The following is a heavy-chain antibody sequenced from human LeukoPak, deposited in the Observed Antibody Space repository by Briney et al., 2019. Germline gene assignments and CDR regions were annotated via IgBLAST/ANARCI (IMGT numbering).Heavy chain of an antibody. Sequence: ASVKVSCKASGYTFTSYGISWVRQAPGQGLEWMGWISAYNGNTNYAQKLQGRVTMTTDTSTGTAYMELRSLRSDDTAVYYCARDRRANLIAAADFHYWGQGTLVTVSS. V-gene: IGHV1-18*01. CDR1: GYTFTSYG. J-gene: IGHJ4*02. CDR2: ISAYNGNT. CDR3: ARDRRANLIAAADFHY. D-gene: IGHD6-13*01.